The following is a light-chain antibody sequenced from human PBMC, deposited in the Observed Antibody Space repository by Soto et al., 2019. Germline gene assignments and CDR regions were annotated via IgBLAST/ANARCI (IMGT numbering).Light chain of an antibody. CDR2: LEGSGSY. Sequence: QLVLTQSSSASASLGSSVNLTCTLSSGHSTYIIAWHQQQPEKAPRYLMKLEGSGSYIKGSGVPDRFSGSSSAADRYLTISNLQFEDEADYYCETWDFNTWVFGGGTKVTVL. V-gene: IGLV4-60*02. CDR1: SGHSTYI. CDR3: ETWDFNTWV. J-gene: IGLJ3*02.